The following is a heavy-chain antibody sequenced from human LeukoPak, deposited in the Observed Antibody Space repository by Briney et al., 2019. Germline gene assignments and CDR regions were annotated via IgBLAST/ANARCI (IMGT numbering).Heavy chain of an antibody. CDR3: ARDLGPYCGGDCYSEFGFDY. CDR1: GFTFSSYG. J-gene: IGHJ4*02. D-gene: IGHD2-21*02. V-gene: IGHV3-33*01. Sequence: GGALRLSCAASGFTFSSYGMHWGRQAPGKGLEWGAVIWDDGSNKYYADSVKGRFTISRDNSKNTLYLQMNSLRAEDTAVYYCARDLGPYCGGDCYSEFGFDYWGQGTLVTVSS. CDR2: IWDDGSNK.